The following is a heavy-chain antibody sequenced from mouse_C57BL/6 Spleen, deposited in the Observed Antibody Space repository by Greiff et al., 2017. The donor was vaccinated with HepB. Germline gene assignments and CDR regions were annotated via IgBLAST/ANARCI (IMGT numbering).Heavy chain of an antibody. J-gene: IGHJ2*01. V-gene: IGHV1-69*01. CDR2: IDPSDSYT. CDR1: GYTFTSYW. Sequence: QVQLQQPGAELVMPGASVKLSCKASGYTFTSYWMHWVKQRPGQGLEWIGEIDPSDSYTNYNQKFKGKSTLTVDKSSRTAYMQLSSLTSEDSAVYYCAKGDYGSSYDYWGHGTTLTVSS. D-gene: IGHD1-1*01. CDR3: AKGDYGSSYDY.